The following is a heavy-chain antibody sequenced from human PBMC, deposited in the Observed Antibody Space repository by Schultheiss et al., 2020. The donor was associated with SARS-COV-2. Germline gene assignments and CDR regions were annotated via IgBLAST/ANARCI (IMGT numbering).Heavy chain of an antibody. J-gene: IGHJ5*02. CDR2: ITHTGST. CDR1: GGSISSSSYY. Sequence: SQTLSLTCTVSGGSISSSSYYWGWIRQPPGKGLDWIGEITHTGSTSYNPSLKSRVTISVDTSKNQFSLKLSSVTAADTAVYYCARGKHQAVVPAAIRGRTGGFDPWGQGTLVTVSS. D-gene: IGHD2-2*01. CDR3: ARGKHQAVVPAAIRGRTGGFDP. V-gene: IGHV4-39*07.